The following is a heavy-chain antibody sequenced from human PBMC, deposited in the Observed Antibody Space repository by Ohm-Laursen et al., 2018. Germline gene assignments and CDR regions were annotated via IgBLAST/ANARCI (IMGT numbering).Heavy chain of an antibody. D-gene: IGHD6-19*01. CDR2: ISAYNGNT. J-gene: IGHJ4*02. Sequence: ASVKVSCKASGYTFTSYGISWVRQAPGQGLEWMGWISAYNGNTNYAQKLQGRVTMTTDTSTSTAYMELRSLRSDDTAVYYCARVSREEQWLVRLVDYWGQGTLVTVSS. CDR1: GYTFTSYG. V-gene: IGHV1-18*01. CDR3: ARVSREEQWLVRLVDY.